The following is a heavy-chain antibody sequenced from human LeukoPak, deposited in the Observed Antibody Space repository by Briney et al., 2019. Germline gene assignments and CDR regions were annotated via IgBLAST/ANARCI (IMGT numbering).Heavy chain of an antibody. V-gene: IGHV1-18*01. Sequence: ASVRVSCMASRYTFTSNGISWVRQAPGQGLEWMGWISAYNGNTNYEQKLQGRVTMTTDTSTSTAYMELRSLRSDDTAVYYCASLKNSYDSSGYLVTDAFDIWGQGTMVTVSS. D-gene: IGHD3-22*01. CDR2: ISAYNGNT. J-gene: IGHJ3*02. CDR3: ASLKNSYDSSGYLVTDAFDI. CDR1: RYTFTSNG.